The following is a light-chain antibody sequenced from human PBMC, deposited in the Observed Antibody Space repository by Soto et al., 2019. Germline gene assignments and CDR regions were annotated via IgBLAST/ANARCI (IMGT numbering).Light chain of an antibody. Sequence: QSVLTQPPSASGTPGQRVTISCSGSSSNIGSNTVNWYQQLPGTAPKLLIYSNSQRPSGVPDRFSGSKYGTSASLAISGLQSEDEADYYCAAWDDSLNGPAFGGGTKVTVL. CDR2: SNS. CDR1: SSNIGSNT. CDR3: AAWDDSLNGPA. J-gene: IGLJ2*01. V-gene: IGLV1-44*01.